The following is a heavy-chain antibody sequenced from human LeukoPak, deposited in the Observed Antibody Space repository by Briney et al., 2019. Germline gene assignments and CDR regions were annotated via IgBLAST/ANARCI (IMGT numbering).Heavy chain of an antibody. CDR3: ARSYSWLAPFDY. CDR2: ISYDGSNK. J-gene: IGHJ4*02. D-gene: IGHD6-19*01. V-gene: IGHV3-30*04. Sequence: GGSLRLSCAASGFTFSSYAMHWVRQAPGKGLEGVAVISYDGSNKYYADSVKGRFTISRDNSKNTLYLQMNSLRAEDTAVYYCARSYSWLAPFDYWGRGTLVTVSS. CDR1: GFTFSSYA.